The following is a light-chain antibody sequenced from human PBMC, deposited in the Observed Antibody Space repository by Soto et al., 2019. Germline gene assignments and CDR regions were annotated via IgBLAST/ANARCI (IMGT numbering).Light chain of an antibody. J-gene: IGKJ1*01. CDR2: GAS. CDR3: QQDGSSPWT. V-gene: IGKV3-20*01. CDR1: QTIRSNY. Sequence: ETVLTQSPGTLSLSPGERATLSCRASQTIRSNYLAWYRQTPGQAPRLLIYGASNRATGIAARFNGSASGTDLTLLSIKLEPEDLASYYCQQDGSSPWTFGQGTKVDIK.